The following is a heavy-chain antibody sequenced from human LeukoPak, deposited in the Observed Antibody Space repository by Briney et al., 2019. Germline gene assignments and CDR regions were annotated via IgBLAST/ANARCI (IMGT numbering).Heavy chain of an antibody. CDR2: ISSTGSAI. Sequence: GGSLRLSCAASGFTFSSYSMNWVRQAPGKGLEWVSSISSTGSAIYYADSLKGRFTISRDNAKNSLYLQMNSLRAEDTAVYYCARDLGSSSWISYFDYWGQGALVTVSS. V-gene: IGHV3-21*01. CDR3: ARDLGSSSWISYFDY. CDR1: GFTFSSYS. D-gene: IGHD6-13*01. J-gene: IGHJ4*02.